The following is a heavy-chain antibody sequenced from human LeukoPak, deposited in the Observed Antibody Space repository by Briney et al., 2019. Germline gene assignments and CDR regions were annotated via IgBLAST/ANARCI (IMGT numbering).Heavy chain of an antibody. V-gene: IGHV4-34*01. CDR1: GGSFSGDY. CDR2: SNHSGNT. CDR3: ARSDFWSGSSDY. J-gene: IGHJ4*02. D-gene: IGHD3-3*01. Sequence: PSETLSPTCAVYGGSFSGDYWSWIRQPPGKGLEWIGESNHSGNTNYNPSLKSRVTISVDTTKNQFSLKLISVTAADTAVYYCARSDFWSGSSDYWGQGTLVTVSS.